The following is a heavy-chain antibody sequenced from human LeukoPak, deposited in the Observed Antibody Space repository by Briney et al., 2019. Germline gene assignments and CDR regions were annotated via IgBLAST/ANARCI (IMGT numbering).Heavy chain of an antibody. D-gene: IGHD2-15*01. V-gene: IGHV1-2*04. Sequence: ASVKVSCKASGYTFTCYYMHWVRQAPGQGLEWMGWINPNSGGTNYAQKFQGWVTMTRDTSISTAYMELSRLRSDDTAVYYCARGYCSGGSCYGWFDPWSQGTLVTVSS. CDR3: ARGYCSGGSCYGWFDP. J-gene: IGHJ5*02. CDR1: GYTFTCYY. CDR2: INPNSGGT.